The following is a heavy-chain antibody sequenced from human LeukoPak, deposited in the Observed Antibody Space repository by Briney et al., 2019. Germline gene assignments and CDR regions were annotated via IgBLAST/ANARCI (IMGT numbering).Heavy chain of an antibody. CDR2: IYYSGST. J-gene: IGHJ4*02. V-gene: IGHV4-39*01. CDR3: ARHREGYDSSGYSDY. CDR1: GGSISSSNSY. Sequence: PSETLSLTCTVSGGSISSSNSYWGWIRQPPGKGLEWIGSIYYSGSTYYNPSLKSRVTISVDTSKNQFSLKLSSVTAADTAVYYCARHREGYDSSGYSDYWGQGTLVTVSS. D-gene: IGHD3-22*01.